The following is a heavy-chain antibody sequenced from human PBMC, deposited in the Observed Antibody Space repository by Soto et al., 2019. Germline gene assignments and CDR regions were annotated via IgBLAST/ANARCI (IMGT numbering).Heavy chain of an antibody. CDR1: GFTFSSYG. CDR3: ARELVRFLENPPRYYYYGMDV. Sequence: HPGGSLRLSCAASGFTFSSYGMHWVRQAPGKGLEWVAVIWYDGSNKYYADSMKGRFTISRDNSKNTLYLQMNSLRAEDTAVYYCARELVRFLENPPRYYYYGMDVWGQGTTVTVSS. CDR2: IWYDGSNK. D-gene: IGHD3-3*01. J-gene: IGHJ6*02. V-gene: IGHV3-33*01.